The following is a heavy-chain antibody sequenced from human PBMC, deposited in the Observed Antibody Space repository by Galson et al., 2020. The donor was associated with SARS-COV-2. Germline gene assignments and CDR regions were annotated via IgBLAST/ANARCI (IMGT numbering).Heavy chain of an antibody. CDR3: ARNGRDCSGGICYGAEYFQY. CDR2: ISSSGSYT. V-gene: IGHV3-11*06. D-gene: IGHD2-15*01. J-gene: IGHJ1*01. Sequence: GESLKISCAASGFTFSDYYMSWVRHAPGKGLEWVSYISSSGSYTNYADSVKGRFTISRDNAKNSLYLRMNSLRGEDTALYFCARNGRDCSGGICYGAEYFQYWGQGTLVDVSS. CDR1: GFTFSDYY.